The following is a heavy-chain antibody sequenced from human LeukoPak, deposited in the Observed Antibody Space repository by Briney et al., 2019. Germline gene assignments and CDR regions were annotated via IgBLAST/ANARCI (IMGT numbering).Heavy chain of an antibody. J-gene: IGHJ4*02. CDR1: GYTFNSYG. D-gene: IGHD2-2*01. CDR3: ATADIVVVPAAMDY. V-gene: IGHV1-18*01. CDR2: INSYNGNT. Sequence: ASVKVSCKASGYTFNSYGINWARQAPGQGLEWMGWINSYNGNTNYAQKFQGRLTMTTDTSTTTAYMELRSLRSDDTAVYYCATADIVVVPAAMDYWGQGTLVTVSS.